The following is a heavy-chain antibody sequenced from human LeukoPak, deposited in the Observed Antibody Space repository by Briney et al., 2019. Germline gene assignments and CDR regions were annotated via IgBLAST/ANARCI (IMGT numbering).Heavy chain of an antibody. CDR3: ARDEYSSSSSYMDV. J-gene: IGHJ6*03. V-gene: IGHV3-7*01. CDR2: IKQDGSGK. CDR1: GFTFSSYG. Sequence: GGSLRLSCAASGFTFSSYGMHWVRQAPGKGLEWVANIKQDGSGKYYVDSVKGRFTISRDNAKNSLYLQINSLRVEDTAVYYCARDEYSSSSSYMDVWGKGTTVTVSS. D-gene: IGHD6-6*01.